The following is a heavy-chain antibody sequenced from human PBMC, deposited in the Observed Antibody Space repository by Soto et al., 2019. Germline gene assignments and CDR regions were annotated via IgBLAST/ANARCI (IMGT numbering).Heavy chain of an antibody. J-gene: IGHJ1*01. CDR1: GFTFSSCA. Sequence: GGSLRLSCVASGFTFSSCAMSWVRQAPGKGLEWVSAISGSGGSTYYADSVKGRFTISRDDSKNTLYLQMNSLRAEDTAVYYCAKDWKYYYDSSGFLDHWGQGTLVTVSS. V-gene: IGHV3-23*01. CDR3: AKDWKYYYDSSGFLDH. D-gene: IGHD3-22*01. CDR2: ISGSGGST.